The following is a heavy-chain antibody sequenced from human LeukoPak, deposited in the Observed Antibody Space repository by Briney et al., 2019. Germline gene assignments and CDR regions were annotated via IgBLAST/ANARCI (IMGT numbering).Heavy chain of an antibody. CDR3: ARACGGDCRPLRPFDY. V-gene: IGHV1-2*02. D-gene: IGHD2-21*02. CDR2: FNPNSGRT. J-gene: IGHJ4*02. Sequence: PGASVKVSCKASGGTFSSYAISWVRQAPGQGLEWMGWFNPNSGRTNYAQNFQGRVTMTRDTSTSTVYMELSSLRSEDTAVYYCARACGGDCRPLRPFDYWGQGTLVTVSS. CDR1: GGTFSSYA.